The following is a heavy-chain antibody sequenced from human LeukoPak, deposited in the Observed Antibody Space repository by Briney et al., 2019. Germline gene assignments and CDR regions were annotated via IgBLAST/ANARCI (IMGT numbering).Heavy chain of an antibody. Sequence: ASETLSLTCTVSGGSISSGDYYWSWIRQPPGKGLEWIGYIYYSGSTYYNPSLKSRVTISVDTSKNQFSLKLSSVTAADTAVYYCARVLTYCGGDYYSPSKTTYFDYWGQGTLVTVSS. J-gene: IGHJ4*02. CDR2: IYYSGST. CDR1: GGSISSGDYY. D-gene: IGHD2-21*01. V-gene: IGHV4-30-4*08. CDR3: ARVLTYCGGDYYSPSKTTYFDY.